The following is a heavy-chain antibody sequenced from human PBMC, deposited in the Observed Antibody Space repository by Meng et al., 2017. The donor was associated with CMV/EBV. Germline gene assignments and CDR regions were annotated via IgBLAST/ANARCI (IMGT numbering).Heavy chain of an antibody. CDR3: AREYYDSSGYYCAY. D-gene: IGHD3-22*01. J-gene: IGHJ4*02. V-gene: IGHV3-53*01. CDR2: IYSGGST. Sequence: ETLSLTCTVSGGSISSSSYYWGWVRQAPGKGLEWVSVIYSGGSTYYADSVKGRFTISRDNSKNTLYLQMNSLRAEDTAVYYCAREYYDSSGYYCAYWGQGTLVTVSS. CDR1: GGSISSSSYY.